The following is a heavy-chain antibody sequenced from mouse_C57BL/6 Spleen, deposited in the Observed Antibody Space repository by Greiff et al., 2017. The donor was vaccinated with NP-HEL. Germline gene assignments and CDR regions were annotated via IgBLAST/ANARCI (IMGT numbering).Heavy chain of an antibody. Sequence: EVQLVESGGGLVKPGGSLKLSCAASGFTFSDYGMHWVRQAPEQGLEWVAYISSGSSTIYYADTVKGRFTIARDNAKNTLFLQMTSLRSEDTAMYYCARPETGMNWYFDVWGTGTTVTVSS. V-gene: IGHV5-17*01. CDR2: ISSGSSTI. CDR3: ARPETGMNWYFDV. J-gene: IGHJ1*03. CDR1: GFTFSDYG. D-gene: IGHD4-1*01.